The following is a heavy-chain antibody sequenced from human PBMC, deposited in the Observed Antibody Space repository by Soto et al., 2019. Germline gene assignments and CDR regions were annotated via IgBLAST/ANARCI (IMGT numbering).Heavy chain of an antibody. CDR3: AKPLRDLLLCTFDI. V-gene: IGHV3-23*01. CDR1: EFTFSSYA. CDR2: ISGSGAST. D-gene: IGHD2-21*01. Sequence: EVQLLESGGGLVQPGGSLRLSCAASEFTFSSYAMSWVRQTPGRGLEWVSGISGSGASTSYADSVKGRFTISRDNSKNTLYLQMNSLRAEDTAVYYCAKPLRDLLLCTFDIWGQGTMVTVSS. J-gene: IGHJ3*02.